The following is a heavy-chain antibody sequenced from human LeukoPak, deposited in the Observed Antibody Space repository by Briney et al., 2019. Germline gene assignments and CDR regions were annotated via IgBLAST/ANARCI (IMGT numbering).Heavy chain of an antibody. V-gene: IGHV1-69*13. D-gene: IGHD3-22*01. Sequence: ASVKVSCKASGGTFSSYAISWVRQAPGQGLEWMGGIIPIFGTANYAQKFQGRVTITADESTSTAYMELSSLRSEDTAVYYCARGGGQLNYYDSSGPEDYWGQGTLVTVSS. J-gene: IGHJ4*02. CDR3: ARGGGQLNYYDSSGPEDY. CDR1: GGTFSSYA. CDR2: IIPIFGTA.